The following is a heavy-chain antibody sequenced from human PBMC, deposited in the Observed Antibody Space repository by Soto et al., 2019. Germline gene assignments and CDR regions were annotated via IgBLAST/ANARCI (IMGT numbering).Heavy chain of an antibody. Sequence: SETLSLTCTVSGGSITSYYWSWIRQPPGQGLQWIGFIHYSGSTKYNPSLESRVTISVDPSQNQLSLKLSSVTAADTAVYYCARESAGSHKNNWFDPWGQGTLVPVSS. J-gene: IGHJ5*02. CDR2: IHYSGST. CDR1: GGSITSYY. V-gene: IGHV4-59*01. CDR3: ARESAGSHKNNWFDP.